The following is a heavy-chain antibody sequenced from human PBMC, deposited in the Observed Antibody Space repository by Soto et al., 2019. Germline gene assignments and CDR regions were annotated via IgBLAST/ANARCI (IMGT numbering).Heavy chain of an antibody. CDR2: IYYSGST. D-gene: IGHD6-13*01. CDR3: THRAGMGGNSWLPDH. CDR1: GGSISSGGYS. V-gene: IGHV4-30-2*02. Sequence: SETLSLTCTVSGGSISSGGYSWSWIRQPPGKGLEWIGYIYYSGSTYYNPSLKSRVTISKDTSKNQVVLTMTNMGPVDTATYYCTHRAGMGGNSWLPDHWGQGALVTVSS. J-gene: IGHJ5*02.